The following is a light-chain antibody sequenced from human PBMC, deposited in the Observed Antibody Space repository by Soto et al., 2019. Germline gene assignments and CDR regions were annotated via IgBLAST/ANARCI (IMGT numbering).Light chain of an antibody. V-gene: IGLV2-14*01. CDR2: EVT. CDR1: SSDVGGYHY. CDR3: CSYTNNDAWV. Sequence: QSALTQPASVSGSPGQSITISCTGTSSDVGGYHYVSWYQQHPGKAPKLMIYEVTNRPSGISNRFSGSKSGNTASLTISGVEAEDDDDYSCCSYTNNDAWVFGGGTKVTVL. J-gene: IGLJ3*02.